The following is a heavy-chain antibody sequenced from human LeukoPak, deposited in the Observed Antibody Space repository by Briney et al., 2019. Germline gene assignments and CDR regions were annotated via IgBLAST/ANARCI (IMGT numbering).Heavy chain of an antibody. Sequence: GGSLRLSCAASGFTFSSYGMHWVRQAPGKGLEWVAFIRYDGSNKYYADSVKGRFTISRDNSKNTLYLQMNSLRAEDTAVYYCAKDAVIQLWINWFDPWGQGTLVTVSS. V-gene: IGHV3-30*02. CDR3: AKDAVIQLWINWFDP. CDR2: IRYDGSNK. CDR1: GFTFSSYG. J-gene: IGHJ5*02. D-gene: IGHD5-18*01.